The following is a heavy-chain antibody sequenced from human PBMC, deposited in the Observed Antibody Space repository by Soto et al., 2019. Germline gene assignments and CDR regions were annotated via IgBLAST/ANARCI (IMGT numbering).Heavy chain of an antibody. D-gene: IGHD2-21*02. CDR3: ARGDVNWFDP. V-gene: IGHV1-2*02. Sequence: GASVKVSCKASGCSFIGYYMHWVRQAPGQGLEWMGWINPKSGVTNYAQKFQGRVTMTRDTSITTAYMELSSLRSDDTAVYYCARGDVNWFDPWGQGTRVTVSS. J-gene: IGHJ5*02. CDR1: GCSFIGYY. CDR2: INPKSGVT.